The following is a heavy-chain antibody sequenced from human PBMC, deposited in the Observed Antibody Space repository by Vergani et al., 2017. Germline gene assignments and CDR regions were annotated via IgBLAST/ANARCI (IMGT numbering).Heavy chain of an antibody. CDR1: GFTFSSYA. CDR3: AKFSYCTNGVCYTDFDY. Sequence: EVQLLESGGGLVQPGGSLRLSCAASGFTFSSYAMSWVRQAPGKGLEWVSAISGSGGSTYYADSVKGRFTISRDNSKNTLYLQMNSLRAEDTAVYYCAKFSYCTNGVCYTDFDYWGQGTLVTVSS. CDR2: ISGSGGST. V-gene: IGHV3-23*01. D-gene: IGHD2-8*01. J-gene: IGHJ4*02.